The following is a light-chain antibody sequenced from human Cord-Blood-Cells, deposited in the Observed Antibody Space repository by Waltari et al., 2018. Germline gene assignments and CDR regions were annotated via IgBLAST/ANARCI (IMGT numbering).Light chain of an antibody. J-gene: IGKJ1*01. CDR2: AAS. CDR1: QGISSY. CDR3: QQYYSYPRT. Sequence: AIRMTQPPSSFSASPGDRVTTTCRASQGISSYLAWYQQKPGKAPKLLIYAASTLQSGVPSRFSGSGSGTDFTLTISCLQSEDFATYYCQQYYSYPRTFGQGTKVEIK. V-gene: IGKV1-8*01.